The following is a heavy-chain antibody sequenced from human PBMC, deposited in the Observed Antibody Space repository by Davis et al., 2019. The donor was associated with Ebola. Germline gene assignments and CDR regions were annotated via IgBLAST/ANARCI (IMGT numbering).Heavy chain of an antibody. V-gene: IGHV1-69*13. D-gene: IGHD3-10*01. CDR3: ARGSGSYYFVGWFDP. J-gene: IGHJ5*02. Sequence: SVKVSCKTSGGTFSSYAINWVRQAPGQGLEWMGGIIPMFRRPNYAQKFQGRVTITADESTSTAYMELSSLRSEDTAVYYCARGSGSYYFVGWFDPWGQGTLVTVSS. CDR1: GGTFSSYA. CDR2: IIPMFRRP.